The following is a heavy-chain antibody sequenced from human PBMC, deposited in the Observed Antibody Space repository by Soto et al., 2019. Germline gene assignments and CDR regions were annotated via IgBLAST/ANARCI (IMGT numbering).Heavy chain of an antibody. J-gene: IGHJ6*02. D-gene: IGHD3-9*01. CDR1: GFTFSSYW. CDR3: ARDNFDWLSSGGTDYYYYYYGMDV. CDR2: IKQDGSEE. V-gene: IGHV3-7*01. Sequence: PGGSLRLSCAASGFTFSSYWMSWVRQAPGKGLEWVANIKQDGSEEYYVDSVKGRFTISRDNAKNSLYLQMNSLRAEDTAVYYCARDNFDWLSSGGTDYYYYYYGMDVWGQGTTVTVSS.